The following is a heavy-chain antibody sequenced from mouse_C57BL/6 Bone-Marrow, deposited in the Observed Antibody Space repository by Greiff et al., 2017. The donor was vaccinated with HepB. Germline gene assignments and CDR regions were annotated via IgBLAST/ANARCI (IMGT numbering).Heavy chain of an antibody. CDR1: GFSLTSYG. CDR3: ARNFLYYYGSSFYAMDY. J-gene: IGHJ4*01. D-gene: IGHD1-1*01. Sequence: VKLQESGPGLVQPSQSLSITCTVSGFSLTSYGVHWVRQSPGKGLEWLGVIWSGGSTDYNAAFISRLSISKDNSKSQVFFKMNSLQADDTAIYYCARNFLYYYGSSFYAMDYWGQGTSVTVSS. CDR2: IWSGGST. V-gene: IGHV2-2*01.